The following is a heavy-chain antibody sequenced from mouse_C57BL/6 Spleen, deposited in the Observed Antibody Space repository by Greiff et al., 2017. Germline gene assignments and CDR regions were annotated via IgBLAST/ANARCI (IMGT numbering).Heavy chain of an antibody. CDR1: GFNIKDDY. J-gene: IGHJ3*01. V-gene: IGHV14-4*01. CDR2: IDPENGDT. Sequence: VQLQQSGAELVRPGASVKLSCTASGFNIKDDYMHWVKQRPEQGLEWIGWIDPENGDTEYASKFQGKATITADTSSNTAYLQLSSLTSEDTAVYYCTTAYYSNYEFAYWGQGTLVTVSA. CDR3: TTAYYSNYEFAY. D-gene: IGHD2-5*01.